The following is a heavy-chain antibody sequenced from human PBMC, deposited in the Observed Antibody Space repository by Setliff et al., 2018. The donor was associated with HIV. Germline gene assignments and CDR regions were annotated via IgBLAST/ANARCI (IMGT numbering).Heavy chain of an antibody. V-gene: IGHV3-48*04. J-gene: IGHJ6*03. D-gene: IGHD3-10*01. CDR1: GVTFSIYS. CDR2: IGSDVSII. Sequence: PGGSLRLSCVVSGVTFSIYSMAWVRQAPGKGLEWLSYIGSDVSIIFYGDSVKGRFTISRDNAKNSMYLQMNSLRVEDTATYYCARARGSVGYYGSGTMYHMDVWGKGTTVTVS. CDR3: ARARGSVGYYGSGTMYHMDV.